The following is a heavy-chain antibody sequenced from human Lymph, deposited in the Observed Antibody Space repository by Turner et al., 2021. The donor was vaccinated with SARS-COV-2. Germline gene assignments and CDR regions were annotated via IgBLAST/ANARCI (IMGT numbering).Heavy chain of an antibody. CDR3: ARAWGRYSYGFDY. D-gene: IGHD5-18*01. J-gene: IGHJ4*02. Sequence: EVQLVESGGGLVQPGGSLRLSWAASGFTVSSSYMSWVRQAPGKGLEWVSVIYSGGSTYCADSVKGRFTISRDNSKNTLYLQMNSLRAEDTAVYYCARAWGRYSYGFDYWGQGTLVTVSS. CDR2: IYSGGST. CDR1: GFTVSSSY. V-gene: IGHV3-66*01.